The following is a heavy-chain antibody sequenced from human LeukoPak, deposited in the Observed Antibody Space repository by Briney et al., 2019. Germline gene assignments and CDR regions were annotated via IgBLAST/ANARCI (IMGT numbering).Heavy chain of an antibody. CDR2: INHSGST. J-gene: IGHJ4*02. CDR1: GGSFSGYY. CDR3: ARDIAVAFFDY. D-gene: IGHD6-19*01. V-gene: IGHV4-34*01. Sequence: PETLSLTCAVYGGSFSGYYWSWIRQPPGKGLEWIGEINHSGSTNYNPSLKSRVTISVDTSKNQFSLKLSSVTAADTAVYYCARDIAVAFFDYWGQGTLVTVSS.